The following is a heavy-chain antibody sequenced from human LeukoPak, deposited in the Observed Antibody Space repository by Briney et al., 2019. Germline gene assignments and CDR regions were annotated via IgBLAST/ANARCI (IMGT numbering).Heavy chain of an antibody. CDR1: VGSLTSSTYH. D-gene: IGHD2-21*01. CDR3: VREYSRGVVAGSRADL. J-gene: IGHJ4*02. CDR2: MHYRGTT. V-gene: IGHV4-39*02. Sequence: PSETPSLTCTVSVGSLTSSTYHRGSIRQSPGKGLEWIGSMHYRGTTYENSSLKSRLTLSINTSKNQSTLKLTSVTAADTGVYYCVREYSRGVVAGSRADLWGQGLLVTVSS.